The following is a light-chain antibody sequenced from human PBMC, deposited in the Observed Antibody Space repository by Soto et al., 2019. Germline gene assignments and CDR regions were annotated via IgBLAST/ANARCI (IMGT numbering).Light chain of an antibody. CDR1: SSNIGNNA. CDR2: YDD. Sequence: QSVLTQPPSVSEAPRQRVTISCSGSSSNIGNNAVNWYRQLPGKAPKLLIYYDDLLPSGVSDRFSGSKSGTSASLAIRGLQSEDEADYYCATWDDSLNGPVFGGGTKLTVL. J-gene: IGLJ2*01. V-gene: IGLV1-36*01. CDR3: ATWDDSLNGPV.